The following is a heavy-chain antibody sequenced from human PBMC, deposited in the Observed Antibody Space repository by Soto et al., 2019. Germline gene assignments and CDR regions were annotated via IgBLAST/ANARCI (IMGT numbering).Heavy chain of an antibody. J-gene: IGHJ6*02. D-gene: IGHD6-13*01. CDR2: ISSSSSYI. CDR1: GFTFSSYS. Sequence: GGSLRLSCAASGFTFSSYSMNWVRQAPGKGLEWVSSISSSSSYIYYADSVKGRFTISRDNAKNSLYLQMNSLRAEDTAVYYCARGIAAAGRGHYYYYYGMDVWGQGTTVTVSS. CDR3: ARGIAAAGRGHYYYYYGMDV. V-gene: IGHV3-21*01.